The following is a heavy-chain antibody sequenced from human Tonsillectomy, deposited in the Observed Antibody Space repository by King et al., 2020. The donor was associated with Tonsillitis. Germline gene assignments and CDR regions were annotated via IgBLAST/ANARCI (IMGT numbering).Heavy chain of an antibody. CDR1: GFTFSSYA. CDR3: AKDAVTTLFDY. V-gene: IGHV3-23*03. Sequence: VQLVESGGGLVQPGGSLRLSCAASGFTFSSYAMSWVRQAPGKGLEWVSVIYSGGSSTYYADSVKGRFTISRDNSKNTLYLQMNSLRAEDTAVSYCAKDAVTTLFDYWGQGTLVTVSS. D-gene: IGHD4-17*01. CDR2: IYSGGSST. J-gene: IGHJ4*02.